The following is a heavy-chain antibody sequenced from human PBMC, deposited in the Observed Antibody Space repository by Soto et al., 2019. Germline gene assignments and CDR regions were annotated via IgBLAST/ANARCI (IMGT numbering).Heavy chain of an antibody. CDR1: GFIFSKNA. Sequence: GGSLRLSCAASGFIFSKNAMSWVRQAPGKGPEWVSRISGSGGSAFYADAVKGRFTISRDNSKNTLYLQMSSLRAEDTALYYCAKEGDDYVWGSLYGMDVWGQGTTVTVSS. V-gene: IGHV3-23*01. J-gene: IGHJ6*02. CDR3: AKEGDDYVWGSLYGMDV. CDR2: ISGSGGSA. D-gene: IGHD3-16*01.